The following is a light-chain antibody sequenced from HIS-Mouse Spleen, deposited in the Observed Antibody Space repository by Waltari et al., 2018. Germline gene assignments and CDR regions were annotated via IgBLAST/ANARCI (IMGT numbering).Light chain of an antibody. V-gene: IGLV2-23*01. CDR1: SSDVGSYNL. CDR2: KGS. CDR3: CSYAGSSTVV. Sequence: QSALTQPASVSGSPGQSITISCTGTSSDVGSYNLVSWYQQHPGKAPKLMIYKGSKRPSGVSNRFSGSKSCKTASLTISGLQAEDEADYYCCSYAGSSTVVFGGGTKLTVL. J-gene: IGLJ2*01.